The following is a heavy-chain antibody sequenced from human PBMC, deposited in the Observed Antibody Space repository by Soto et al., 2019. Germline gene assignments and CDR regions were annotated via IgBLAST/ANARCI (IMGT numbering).Heavy chain of an antibody. D-gene: IGHD4-4*01. Sequence: GGSLRLSCAASGFTFSSYAMSWVRQAPGKGLEWVSAISGSGGSTYYADSVKGRFTISRDNSKNTLYLQMNSLRAEDTTVYYCAKIPNDYIYIWDYWGQGTLVTVSS. CDR3: AKIPNDYIYIWDY. V-gene: IGHV3-23*01. CDR2: ISGSGGST. J-gene: IGHJ4*02. CDR1: GFTFSSYA.